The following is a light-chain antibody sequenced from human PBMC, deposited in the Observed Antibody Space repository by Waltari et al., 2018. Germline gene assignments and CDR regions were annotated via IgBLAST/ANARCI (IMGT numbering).Light chain of an antibody. CDR3: SSYTRTIWV. Sequence: QSALTQPASVSASPGQSVTIASTGSSSDVGGYNYVSWYQQHPGTAPKLMLYGVSKRRSAVSVRFSGSKSGNTASLTISGSQAEDEAYYYCSSYTRTIWVFGGGTKVTVL. CDR1: SSDVGGYNY. CDR2: GVS. V-gene: IGLV2-14*03. J-gene: IGLJ3*02.